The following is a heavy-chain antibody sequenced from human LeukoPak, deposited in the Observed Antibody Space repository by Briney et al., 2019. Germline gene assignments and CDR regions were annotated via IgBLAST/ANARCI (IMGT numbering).Heavy chain of an antibody. CDR3: ARGRIYYFDY. J-gene: IGHJ4*02. CDR2: INNDGSST. V-gene: IGHV3-74*01. CDR1: GFTFSSYW. Sequence: GGSLRLSCAASGFTFSSYWMSWVRQAPGKGLVWVSRINNDGSSTSYADSVKGRFTISRDNAKNTLYLQMNSLRAEDTAVYYCARGRIYYFDYWGQGTLVTVSS.